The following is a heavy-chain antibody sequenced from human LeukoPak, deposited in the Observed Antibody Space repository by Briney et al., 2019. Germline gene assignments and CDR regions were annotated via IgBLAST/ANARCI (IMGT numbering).Heavy chain of an antibody. D-gene: IGHD3-16*01. Sequence: GGSLRLSCAASGFTFSSYAMHWVRQAPGKGLEWVAVISYDGSNKYYADSVKGRFTISRDNSKNTLYLQMNSLRAEDTAVYYCAKDQIRHYYYYGMDVWGQGTTVTVSS. CDR3: AKDQIRHYYYYGMDV. CDR1: GFTFSSYA. J-gene: IGHJ6*02. CDR2: ISYDGSNK. V-gene: IGHV3-30*04.